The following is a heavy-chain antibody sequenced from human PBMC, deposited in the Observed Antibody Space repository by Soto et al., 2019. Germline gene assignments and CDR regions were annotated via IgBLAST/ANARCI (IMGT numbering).Heavy chain of an antibody. V-gene: IGHV1-3*01. J-gene: IGHJ4*02. CDR2: INPGNGNT. CDR3: ARAQSQTNDHEIGSYHDPPHY. Sequence: QVQLVQSGAEVKNPGASVKVSCKASGYTFTTYAMHWVRQAPGQSLEWMGWINPGNGNTKYSQKFQGRVTITRDTSATTAYMDLSSLRSEDTAVYYCARAQSQTNDHEIGSYHDPPHYWGQGTLVTVSS. CDR1: GYTFTTYA. D-gene: IGHD3-16*02.